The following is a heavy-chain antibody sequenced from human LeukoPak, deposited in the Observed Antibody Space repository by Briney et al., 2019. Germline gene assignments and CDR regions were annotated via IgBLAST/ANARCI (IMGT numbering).Heavy chain of an antibody. J-gene: IGHJ4*02. V-gene: IGHV1-18*01. CDR3: GREVAGSSYFDY. D-gene: IGHD6-19*01. Sequence: ASVKVSCKASGYTFTSYGISWVRQAPGQGLEWMGWISAYNGNTNYAQKLQGRVTMTTDTSTSTAYMELRSLRSDDSAVYYCGREVAGSSYFDYWGQGTLVTVSS. CDR2: ISAYNGNT. CDR1: GYTFTSYG.